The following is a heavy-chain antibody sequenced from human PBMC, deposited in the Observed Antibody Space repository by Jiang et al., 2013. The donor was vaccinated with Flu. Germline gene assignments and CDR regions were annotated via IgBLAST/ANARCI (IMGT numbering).Heavy chain of an antibody. Sequence: VQLVESGGGLVQPGGCLRLSCAASGFTFSSYGMAWVRQAPGKGLEWVSAISNSGDDTYYGDSVKGRFSISRDNSKNTLFLQMNSLRVEDTAVYYCAKVGDFDWGQGTLVTVSS. CDR1: GFTFSSYG. J-gene: IGHJ4*02. V-gene: IGHV3-23*04. D-gene: IGHD3-16*01. CDR3: AKVGDFD. CDR2: ISNSGDDT.